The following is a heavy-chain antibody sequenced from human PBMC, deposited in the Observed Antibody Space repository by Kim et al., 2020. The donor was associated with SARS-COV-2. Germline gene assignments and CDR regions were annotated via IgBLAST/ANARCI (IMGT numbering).Heavy chain of an antibody. J-gene: IGHJ4*02. CDR2: A. Sequence: ATSNPSLKSRVAISVDTSKSQFSLKLSSVTAADTAVYYCARDYQLLAPDYWGQGTLVTVSS. D-gene: IGHD2-2*01. CDR3: ARDYQLLAPDY. V-gene: IGHV4-39*02.